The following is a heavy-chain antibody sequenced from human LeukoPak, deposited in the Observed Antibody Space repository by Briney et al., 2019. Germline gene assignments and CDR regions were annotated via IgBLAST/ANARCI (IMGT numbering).Heavy chain of an antibody. V-gene: IGHV1-69*04. Sequence: ASVKVSCKASGGTFSSYAISWVRQAPGQGLEWMGRIIPILGIANYAQKFQGRVTITADKSTSTAYMELSSLRSEDTAVYYCARVGKYSSSFGYYYYGMDVWGQGTTVTVSS. CDR3: ARVGKYSSSFGYYYYGMDV. D-gene: IGHD6-6*01. CDR2: IIPILGIA. CDR1: GGTFSSYA. J-gene: IGHJ6*02.